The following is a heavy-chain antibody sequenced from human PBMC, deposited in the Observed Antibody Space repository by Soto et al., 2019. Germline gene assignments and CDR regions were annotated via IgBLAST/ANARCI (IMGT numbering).Heavy chain of an antibody. CDR2: ISYDSGAI. CDR1: GFNFDEYA. J-gene: IGHJ4*02. D-gene: IGHD2-15*01. CDR3: ARDGYCSGGSCYSVPVFDY. V-gene: IGHV3-9*01. Sequence: GGSLRLSCAASGFNFDEYAMHWVRQAPGKGLEWVSGISYDSGAIGYADSVKGRFTISRDNSKNTLYLQMNSLRAEDTAVYYCARDGYCSGGSCYSVPVFDYWGQGTLVTVSS.